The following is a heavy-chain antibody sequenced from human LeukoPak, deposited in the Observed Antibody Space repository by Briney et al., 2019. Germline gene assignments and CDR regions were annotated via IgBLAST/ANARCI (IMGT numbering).Heavy chain of an antibody. J-gene: IGHJ3*02. Sequence: GGSLRLSCESSGFTFSDYYMSWIRQAPGKGLEWIAYISSSSTSIMYADSVKGRFTISRDNARDSLYLQMNSLRAEDTAVYYCARESGSSDAFDIWGQGTMVTVSS. CDR1: GFTFSDYY. D-gene: IGHD3-10*01. CDR2: ISSSSTSI. CDR3: ARESGSSDAFDI. V-gene: IGHV3-11*04.